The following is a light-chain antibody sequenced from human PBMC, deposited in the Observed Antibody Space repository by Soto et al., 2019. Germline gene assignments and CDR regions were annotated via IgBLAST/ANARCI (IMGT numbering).Light chain of an antibody. Sequence: EILLTQSPGTLSFSPGERSTLSFRSSQSVSSIYFAWYQQKPGQAPRLLIYATTSRATGVPARFSGSGSGTDFTLTISSLEPEDIAVYYCQQRSNWRVTFGGGTKVDIK. J-gene: IGKJ4*01. V-gene: IGKV3D-20*02. CDR1: QSVSSIY. CDR2: ATT. CDR3: QQRSNWRVT.